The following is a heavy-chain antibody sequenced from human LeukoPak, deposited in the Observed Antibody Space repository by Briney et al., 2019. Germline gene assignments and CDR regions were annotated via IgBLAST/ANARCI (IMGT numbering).Heavy chain of an antibody. Sequence: SETLSLTCTVSGGSISSHYWSWIRQPPGKGLEWIGYIYYSGSTNYNPSLKSRVTISVDTSKNQFSLKLSSVTAADTAVYYCARAPRNRIYYFDYWGQGTLVTVSS. CDR1: GGSISSHY. D-gene: IGHD1-14*01. CDR3: ARAPRNRIYYFDY. CDR2: IYYSGST. J-gene: IGHJ4*02. V-gene: IGHV4-59*11.